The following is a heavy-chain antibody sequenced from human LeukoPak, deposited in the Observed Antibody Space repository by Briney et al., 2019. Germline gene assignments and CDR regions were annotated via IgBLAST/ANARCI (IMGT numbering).Heavy chain of an antibody. V-gene: IGHV1-8*01. CDR3: ARGARGYSYGYYLYHYYYYGMDV. Sequence: ASVKVSFKASGYTFTSCDINWVRQATGQGLEWMGWMNPNSGDTGYAQKFQGRVTMTRNTSISTAYMELSSLRSEDTAVYYCARGARGYSYGYYLYHYYYYGMDVWGQGTTVTVSS. J-gene: IGHJ6*02. CDR2: MNPNSGDT. D-gene: IGHD5-18*01. CDR1: GYTFTSCD.